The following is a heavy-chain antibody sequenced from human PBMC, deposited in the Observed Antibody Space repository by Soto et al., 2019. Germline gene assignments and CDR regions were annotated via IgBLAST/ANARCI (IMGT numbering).Heavy chain of an antibody. Sequence: GGSLRLSCAASGFTFSSYAMSWVRQAPGKGLEWVSAISGGGGSTYYADSVKGRFTISRDNSKNTLYLQMNSLRAEDTAVYYCAKDLGPRGYSYGFLDYWGQGTLVTVSS. D-gene: IGHD5-18*01. J-gene: IGHJ4*02. CDR1: GFTFSSYA. CDR3: AKDLGPRGYSYGFLDY. V-gene: IGHV3-23*01. CDR2: ISGGGGST.